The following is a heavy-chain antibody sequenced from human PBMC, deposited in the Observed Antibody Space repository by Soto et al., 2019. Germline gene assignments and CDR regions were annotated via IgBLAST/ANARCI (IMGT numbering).Heavy chain of an antibody. J-gene: IGHJ4*02. CDR3: VKDRRWGVATTGGYFDY. Sequence: GGSLRLSCSASGFTFSSYAMHWVRQAPGKGLEYVSAISSNGGSTYYADSVKGRFTISRDNSKNTLYLQMSSLRAEDTAVYYCVKDRRWGVATTGGYFDYWGQGTLVTVSS. CDR2: ISSNGGST. CDR1: GFTFSSYA. D-gene: IGHD5-12*01. V-gene: IGHV3-64D*08.